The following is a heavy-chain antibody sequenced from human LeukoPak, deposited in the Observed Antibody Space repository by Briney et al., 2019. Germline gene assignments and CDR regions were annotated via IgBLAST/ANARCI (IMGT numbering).Heavy chain of an antibody. Sequence: SETLSLTCTVSGGSISSGDYYWSWIRQPPGKGLEWIGYIYYSGSTYYNPSLKSRVTISVDTSKNQFSLKLSSVTAADTAVYYCASSYCSSTSCYEAYWGQGTLVTVSS. J-gene: IGHJ4*02. CDR3: ASSYCSSTSCYEAY. CDR2: IYYSGST. D-gene: IGHD2-2*01. V-gene: IGHV4-30-4*08. CDR1: GGSISSGDYY.